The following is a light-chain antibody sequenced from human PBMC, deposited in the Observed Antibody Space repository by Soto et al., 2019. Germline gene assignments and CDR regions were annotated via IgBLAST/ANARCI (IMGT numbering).Light chain of an antibody. J-gene: IGKJ1*01. V-gene: IGKV2-28*01. CDR1: QSLLHSNGDTY. Sequence: DIVMTQSPLSLPVTPGEPASISCRSSQSLLHSNGDTYLEWYLQKPGQSPQLLIYLRSLRAAGVPDRFSGGGSGKDFTLKIRRVEAEDVGVYYCMQALQNPRTLGQGTKVDIK. CDR3: MQALQNPRT. CDR2: LRS.